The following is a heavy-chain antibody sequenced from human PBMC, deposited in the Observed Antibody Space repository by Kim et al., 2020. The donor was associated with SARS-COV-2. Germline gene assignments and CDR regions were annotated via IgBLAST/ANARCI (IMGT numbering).Heavy chain of an antibody. V-gene: IGHV1-24*01. CDR1: GYTLTELS. Sequence: ASVKVSCKVSGYTLTELSMHWVRQAPGKGLEWMGGFDPEDGETVYAQKFQGRVTMTEDTSTDTAYMELSSLRSEDTAVYYCATGPGLQWAFDIWGQGTMVTVSS. CDR3: ATGPGLQWAFDI. CDR2: FDPEDGET. J-gene: IGHJ3*02. D-gene: IGHD4-4*01.